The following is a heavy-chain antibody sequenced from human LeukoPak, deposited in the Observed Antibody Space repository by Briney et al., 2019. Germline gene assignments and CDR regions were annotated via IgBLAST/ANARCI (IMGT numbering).Heavy chain of an antibody. J-gene: IGHJ6*02. CDR1: GFTFSNAW. V-gene: IGHV3-15*01. D-gene: IGHD3-9*01. CDR3: TTAVDVLRYFDWLSMNYYYYGMDV. CDR2: TKSKTDGGTT. Sequence: GGSLRLSCAASGFTFSNAWMSWVRQAPGKGLEWVGRTKSKTDGGTTDYAAPVKGRFTISRDDSKNTLYLQMNSLKTEDTAVYYCTTAVDVLRYFDWLSMNYYYYGMDVWGQGTTVIVSS.